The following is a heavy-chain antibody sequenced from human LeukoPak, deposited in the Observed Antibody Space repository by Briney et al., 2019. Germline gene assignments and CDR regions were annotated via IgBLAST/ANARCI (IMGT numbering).Heavy chain of an antibody. J-gene: IGHJ4*02. Sequence: GGSLRLSCAASGFTFSDYYMSWIRQAPGKGLEWVSYISSSGSTIYHADSVKGRFTISRDNAKNSLYLQMNSLRAEDTAVYYCARSYYDSSGHLFDYWGQGTLVTVSS. CDR1: GFTFSDYY. V-gene: IGHV3-11*04. D-gene: IGHD3-22*01. CDR2: ISSSGSTI. CDR3: ARSYYDSSGHLFDY.